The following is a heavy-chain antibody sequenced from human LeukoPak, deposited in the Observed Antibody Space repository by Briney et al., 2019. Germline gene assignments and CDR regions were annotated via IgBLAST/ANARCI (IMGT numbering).Heavy chain of an antibody. J-gene: IGHJ4*02. CDR3: ARDVR. Sequence: PGGSLRLSCAASGFTFRSNYMSWVRQAPGKGLEWVSVIYAGGGTKYADSVKGRFTISRDTSKNTLHLQMNSLRVEDTAVYYCARDVRWGQGTLVTVSS. CDR1: GFTFRSNY. CDR2: IYAGGGT. V-gene: IGHV3-66*01.